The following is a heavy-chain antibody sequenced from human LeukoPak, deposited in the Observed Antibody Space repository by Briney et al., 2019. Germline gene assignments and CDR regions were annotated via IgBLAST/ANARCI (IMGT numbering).Heavy chain of an antibody. CDR3: ARDEYRSRWLHP. D-gene: IGHD5-24*01. J-gene: IGHJ5*02. CDR2: IKGDGSEK. CDR1: GFTFSSYW. V-gene: IGHV3-7*01. Sequence: PGGSLRLSCAASGFTFSSYWMSWVRLAPGKGLEWVANIKGDGSEKWYADSVKGRFTISRDNAQNSVHLQMNSLRAEDTAVYHCARDEYRSRWLHPWGQGTLVTVNS.